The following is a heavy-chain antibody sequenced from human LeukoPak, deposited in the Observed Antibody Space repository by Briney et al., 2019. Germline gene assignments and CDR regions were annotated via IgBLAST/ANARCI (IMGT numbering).Heavy chain of an antibody. CDR1: GFPFSSYG. Sequence: PGGSLRLSCAASGFPFSSYGMHWVRQAPGKGLEWVALIWFDGSKKYYVDSVKGRFTISRDNSKNTLSLQMNSLRAEDTALYYCARDFTGGYTYGYPDYWGQGTLVTVSS. V-gene: IGHV3-33*01. CDR2: IWFDGSKK. D-gene: IGHD5-18*01. CDR3: ARDFTGGYTYGYPDY. J-gene: IGHJ4*02.